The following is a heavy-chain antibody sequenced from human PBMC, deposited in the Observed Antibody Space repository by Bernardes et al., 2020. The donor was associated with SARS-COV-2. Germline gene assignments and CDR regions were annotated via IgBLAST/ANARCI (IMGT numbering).Heavy chain of an antibody. Sequence: GSLRLPCAAAAFTLSNYWIGWVRPAPAKGLEWVATIKQDGSEKYYVYSVRGRFTISRDNAKNSLYLEMNSLRAEDTAVYYCVREGRGGGGMDVWGKGTTVTVSS. CDR3: VREGRGGGGMDV. J-gene: IGHJ6*04. CDR1: AFTLSNYW. D-gene: IGHD2-15*01. V-gene: IGHV3-7*04. CDR2: IKQDGSEK.